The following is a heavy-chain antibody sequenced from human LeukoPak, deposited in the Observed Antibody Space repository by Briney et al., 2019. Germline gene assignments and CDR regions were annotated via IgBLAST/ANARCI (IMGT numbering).Heavy chain of an antibody. CDR2: IRSKANSYAT. J-gene: IGHJ4*02. D-gene: IGHD3-22*01. Sequence: GGSLRLSCATSGFTFSGSAIHWVRQASGKGLEWVGRIRSKANSYATTDAASVKGRFTISRDDSKNTAYLQMNSLKTEDTAVYYCTSPSYDSSVSGVVYWGQGTLVTVSS. CDR1: GFTFSGSA. V-gene: IGHV3-73*01. CDR3: TSPSYDSSVSGVVY.